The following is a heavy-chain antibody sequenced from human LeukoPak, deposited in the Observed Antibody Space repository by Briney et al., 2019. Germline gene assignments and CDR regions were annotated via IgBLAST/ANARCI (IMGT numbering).Heavy chain of an antibody. Sequence: GGSLRLSCAASGFTFSSYAMSWVRQAPGKGLEWASAISGSGGSTYYADSVKGRFTISRDNSKNTLYLQMNSLRAEDTAVYYCAYLDGYSFGTLVRYWGQGTLVTVSS. CDR3: AYLDGYSFGTLVRY. CDR2: ISGSGGST. CDR1: GFTFSSYA. J-gene: IGHJ4*02. D-gene: IGHD5-18*01. V-gene: IGHV3-23*01.